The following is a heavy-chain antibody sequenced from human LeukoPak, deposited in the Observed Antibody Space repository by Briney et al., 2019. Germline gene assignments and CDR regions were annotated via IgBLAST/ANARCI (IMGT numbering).Heavy chain of an antibody. D-gene: IGHD3-22*01. J-gene: IGHJ3*02. CDR1: GGTFSSYA. Sequence: GSSVKVSCKASGGTFSSYAISWVRQAPGQGLEWMGRIIPILGIANYAQKFQGRVTITADKSTSTAYMELSSLRSEDTAVYYCARDFLQYYYDSSGPQVGDAFDIWGQGTMVTVSS. CDR2: IIPILGIA. CDR3: ARDFLQYYYDSSGPQVGDAFDI. V-gene: IGHV1-69*04.